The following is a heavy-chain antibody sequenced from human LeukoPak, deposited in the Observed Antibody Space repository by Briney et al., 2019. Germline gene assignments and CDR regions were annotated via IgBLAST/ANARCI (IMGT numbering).Heavy chain of an antibody. V-gene: IGHV3-48*03. J-gene: IGHJ3*02. CDR3: ARDFREQWLVSSHPSAFDI. CDR1: GFTFSSYE. CDR2: ISSSGSTI. Sequence: PGGSLRLSCAASGFTFSSYEMNWVRQAPGKGLEWVSYISSSGSTIYYADSVKGRFTISRDNAKNSLYLQMNSLRAEDTAVYYCARDFREQWLVSSHPSAFDIWGQGTMVTVSS. D-gene: IGHD6-19*01.